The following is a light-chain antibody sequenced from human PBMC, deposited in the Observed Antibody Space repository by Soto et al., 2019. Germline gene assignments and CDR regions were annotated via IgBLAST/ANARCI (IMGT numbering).Light chain of an antibody. V-gene: IGKV3-20*01. Sequence: EIVMTQSPAPLSVSPGERATLSSRASQSVSSNLAWYQQKPGQAPRLLIYAASSRATGSPDRFSGGGSGTDFTLTISRLEPEDFAVYYCQQYGYSPITFGQGTRLEIK. CDR2: AAS. CDR1: QSVSSN. CDR3: QQYGYSPIT. J-gene: IGKJ5*01.